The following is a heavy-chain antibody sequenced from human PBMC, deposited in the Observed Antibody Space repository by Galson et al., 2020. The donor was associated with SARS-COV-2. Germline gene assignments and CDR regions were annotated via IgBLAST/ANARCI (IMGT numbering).Heavy chain of an antibody. Sequence: MNWVRQAPGKGLEWVANIQQDGSEKYYVDSVKGRFTISRDNAKNSLYLQMNSLRAEDTAVYYCARKDINFWSGYPGYYFDYWGQGTLVTVCS. V-gene: IGHV3-7*03. J-gene: IGHJ4*02. CDR2: IQQDGSEK. CDR3: ARKDINFWSGYPGYYFDY. D-gene: IGHD3-3*01.